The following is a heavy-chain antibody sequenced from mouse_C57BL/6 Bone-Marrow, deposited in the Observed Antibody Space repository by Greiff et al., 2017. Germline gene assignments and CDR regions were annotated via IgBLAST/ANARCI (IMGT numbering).Heavy chain of an antibody. J-gene: IGHJ2*01. Sequence: QVQLQQSGAELVRPGASVTLSCKASGYTFTDYEMHWVKQTPVHGLEWIGAIEPETGGTAYNQKFKGKAILTADKSSSTAYMELRSLTSEDSAGYYCTRGYRYGLDYWGQSTTLTVSS. CDR2: IEPETGGT. CDR1: GYTFTDYE. D-gene: IGHD1-2*01. CDR3: TRGYRYGLDY. V-gene: IGHV1-15*01.